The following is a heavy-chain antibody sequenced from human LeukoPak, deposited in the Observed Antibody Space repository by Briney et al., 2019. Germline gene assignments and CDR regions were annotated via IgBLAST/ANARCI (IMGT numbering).Heavy chain of an antibody. CDR1: GFPFSIYG. Sequence: GGSLRLSRTGSGFPFSIYGMLWVPRTPGRALVGVAFMRYDGKTEFYADSVKGRFTIAREDSHSTVHLHMKDLRPDDAAVYFCAKDLNTVVMQYFDSWGLGTLVSVSS. J-gene: IGHJ4*02. CDR2: MRYDGKTE. V-gene: IGHV3-30*02. CDR3: AKDLNTVVMQYFDS. D-gene: IGHD2-21*01.